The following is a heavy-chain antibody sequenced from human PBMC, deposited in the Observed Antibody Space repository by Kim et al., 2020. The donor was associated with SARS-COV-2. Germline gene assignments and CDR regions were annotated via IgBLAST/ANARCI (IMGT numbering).Heavy chain of an antibody. CDR1: GYTFTSYY. J-gene: IGHJ3*02. D-gene: IGHD2-2*01. Sequence: ASVKVSCKASGYTFTSYYMHWVRQAPGQGLEWMGIINPSGGSTSYAQKFQGRVTMTRDTSTSTVYMELSSLRSEDTAVYYCARDPGYCSSTSCYFDAFDIWGQGTMVTVSS. V-gene: IGHV1-46*01. CDR3: ARDPGYCSSTSCYFDAFDI. CDR2: INPSGGST.